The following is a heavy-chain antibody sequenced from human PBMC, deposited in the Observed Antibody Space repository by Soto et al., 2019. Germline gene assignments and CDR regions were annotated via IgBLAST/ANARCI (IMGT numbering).Heavy chain of an antibody. V-gene: IGHV1-69*12. D-gene: IGHD6-19*01. Sequence: QVQLVQSGAEVKKPGSSVKVSCKASGGTFSSYAISWVRQAPGQGLEWMGGIIPIFGTANYAQKFQGRVTITADESTSTAYMELSSLRSEDTAVYYCAREFREYSSGWTYYYYGMDVWGQGTTVTVSS. CDR3: AREFREYSSGWTYYYYGMDV. CDR2: IIPIFGTA. CDR1: GGTFSSYA. J-gene: IGHJ6*02.